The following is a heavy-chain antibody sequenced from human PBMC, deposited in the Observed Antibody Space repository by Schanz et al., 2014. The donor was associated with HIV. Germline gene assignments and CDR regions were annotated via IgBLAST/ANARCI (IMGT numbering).Heavy chain of an antibody. CDR3: AKDMGRQPEYFQH. CDR1: GFTFDDYA. CDR2: ISWNSGSI. J-gene: IGHJ1*01. V-gene: IGHV3-9*01. Sequence: VQLVESGGSLVQPGRSLRLSCAASGFTFDDYAMHWVRQVPGKGLEWVSGISWNSGSIGYADSVKGRFTISRDNAKNSLYLQMNSLRVEDTALYYCAKDMGRQPEYFQHWGQGTLVTVSS. D-gene: IGHD6-6*01.